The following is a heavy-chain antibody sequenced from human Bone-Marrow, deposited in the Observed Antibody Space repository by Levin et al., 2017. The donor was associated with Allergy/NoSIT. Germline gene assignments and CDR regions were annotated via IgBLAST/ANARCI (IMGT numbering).Heavy chain of an antibody. CDR3: AGDGGSSSWSYY. D-gene: IGHD6-13*01. Sequence: PSETLFLTCTVSGGSISSDHHYWAWIRQPPGKGLEWIGSIYYSGSTYYNPSLKSRVTISVDTSKNQFALKLNSVTAADTAVYYCAGDGGSSSWSYYWGQGTLVTVSS. V-gene: IGHV4-39*01. CDR2: IYYSGST. CDR1: GGSISSDHHY. J-gene: IGHJ4*02.